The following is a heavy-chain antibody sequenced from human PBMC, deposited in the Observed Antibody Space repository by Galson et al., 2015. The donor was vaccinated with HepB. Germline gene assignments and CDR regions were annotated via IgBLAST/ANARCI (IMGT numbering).Heavy chain of an antibody. Sequence: SVKVSCKASGYTFTSYYMHWVRQAPGQGLEWMGIINPSGGGTSYAQKLQGRVTMTRDTSTSTVYMELSSLRSEDTAVYYCARDPGGSVEMVPYGMDVWGQGTTVTVSS. CDR1: GYTFTSYY. D-gene: IGHD5-24*01. CDR3: ARDPGGSVEMVPYGMDV. CDR2: INPSGGGT. J-gene: IGHJ6*02. V-gene: IGHV1-46*04.